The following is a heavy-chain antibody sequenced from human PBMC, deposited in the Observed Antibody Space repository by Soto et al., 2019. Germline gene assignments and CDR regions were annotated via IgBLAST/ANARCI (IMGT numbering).Heavy chain of an antibody. CDR1: GGSISSSSYY. CDR2: IYYSGST. V-gene: IGHV4-39*01. J-gene: IGHJ4*02. CDR3: VGQYQLARTPARDY. D-gene: IGHD2-2*01. Sequence: QLQLQESGPGLVKPSETLSLTCTVSGGSISSSSYYWGWIRQPPGKGLEWIGSIYYSGSTYYNPSLKSRVTISVDTSKNQFSLKPSSVTAADTAVYYCVGQYQLARTPARDYWGQGTLVTVSS.